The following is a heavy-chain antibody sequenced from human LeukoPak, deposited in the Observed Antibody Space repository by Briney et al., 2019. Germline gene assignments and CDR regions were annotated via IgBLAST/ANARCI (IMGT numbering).Heavy chain of an antibody. CDR3: ASPRDGYNLGDAFDI. CDR2: IYYSGST. V-gene: IGHV4-61*01. CDR1: GDSVSSGSSH. J-gene: IGHJ3*02. Sequence: SETLSLTCTVSGDSVSSGSSHWSWIRQPPGKGLEWIGYIYYSGSTNYNLSLKSRVTISIDTSKNQFSLKLSSVTAADTAMYYCASPRDGYNLGDAFDIWGQGTMVTVSS. D-gene: IGHD5-24*01.